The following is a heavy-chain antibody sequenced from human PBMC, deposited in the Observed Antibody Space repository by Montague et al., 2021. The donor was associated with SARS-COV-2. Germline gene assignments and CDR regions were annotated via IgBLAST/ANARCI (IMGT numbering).Heavy chain of an antibody. J-gene: IGHJ3*01. V-gene: IGHV4-39*01. CDR1: GGSINSSTYY. D-gene: IGHD1-1*01. Sequence: SETLSLTCIVSGGSINSSTYYWAWIRQPPGKGLEWIATIYYRGASWSDPSLRSRVTISADTSRNQFNLKLTSVTAADTGLYYCARRVTRGAFDVWGQGTMVTVSS. CDR3: ARRVTRGAFDV. CDR2: IYYRGAS.